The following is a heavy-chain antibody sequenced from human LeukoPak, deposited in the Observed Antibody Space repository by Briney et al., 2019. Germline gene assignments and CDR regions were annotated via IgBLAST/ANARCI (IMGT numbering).Heavy chain of an antibody. CDR3: ARGGRLLWFGETIENWFDP. CDR1: GYTFTSYG. CDR2: ISAYNGNT. D-gene: IGHD3-10*01. Sequence: ASVKVSCKASGYTFTSYGISWVRQAPGQGLEWMGWISAYNGNTNYAQKLQGRVTMTTDTSTSTAYMELRSLRSDDTAVYYCARGGRLLWFGETIENWFDPWGQGTLVTVSS. V-gene: IGHV1-18*01. J-gene: IGHJ5*02.